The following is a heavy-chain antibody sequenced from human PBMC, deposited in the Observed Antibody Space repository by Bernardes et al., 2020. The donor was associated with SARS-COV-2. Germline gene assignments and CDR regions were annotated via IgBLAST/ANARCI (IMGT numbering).Heavy chain of an antibody. J-gene: IGHJ4*02. CDR2: IYYSGST. CDR3: ARVFTSPKQRISSPTLDY. CDR1: GGSISSGGYY. D-gene: IGHD3-3*01. Sequence: LSLTCTVSGGSISSGGYYWSWIRQHPGKGLEWIGYIYYSGSTYYNPSLKSRVTISVDTSKNQFSLKLSSVTAADTAVYYCARVFTSPKQRISSPTLDYWGQGTLVTVSS. V-gene: IGHV4-31*03.